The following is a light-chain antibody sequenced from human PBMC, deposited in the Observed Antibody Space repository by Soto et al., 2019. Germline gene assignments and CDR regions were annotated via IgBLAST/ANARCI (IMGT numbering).Light chain of an antibody. CDR2: DVS. Sequence: QSVLTQPASGSGSPGQSITISCTGTSSDVGGYNYVSWYQQHPGKAPKLMIYDVSNRPSGVSNRFSGSKSGNTASLTISGLQAEDEADYYCSSYTSSSTYVFGTGTKLTVL. CDR1: SSDVGGYNY. J-gene: IGLJ1*01. CDR3: SSYTSSSTYV. V-gene: IGLV2-14*01.